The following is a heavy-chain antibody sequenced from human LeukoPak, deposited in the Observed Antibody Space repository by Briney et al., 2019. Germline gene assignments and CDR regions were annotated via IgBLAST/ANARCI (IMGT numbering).Heavy chain of an antibody. CDR1: GFTFSSYA. J-gene: IGHJ4*02. D-gene: IGHD3-9*01. V-gene: IGHV3-64D*06. CDR3: VKDYDILTGYFDY. Sequence: GGSLRLSCSASGFTFSSYAMHWVRQAPGKGLEYVSAISSNGGSTYYADSVKGRFTISRDNSKNTLYLQMSSLGAEDTAVYHCVKDYDILTGYFDYWGQGTLVTVSS. CDR2: ISSNGGST.